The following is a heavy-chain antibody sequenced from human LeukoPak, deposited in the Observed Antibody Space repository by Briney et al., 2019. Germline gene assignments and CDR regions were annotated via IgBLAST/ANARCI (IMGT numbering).Heavy chain of an antibody. D-gene: IGHD2-21*01. CDR1: GFTFSSYW. J-gene: IGHJ4*02. V-gene: IGHV3-15*01. CDR3: ITPLPYSAQ. CDR2: IKPKTDGETT. Sequence: PGGSLRLSCAASGFTFSSYWMSWVRQAPGKGLEWVGRIKPKTDGETTEYAAPVKDRFSISRDDSKSTMYLKMNSLKTEDTAVYYCITPLPYSAQGGQGTLVTVSS.